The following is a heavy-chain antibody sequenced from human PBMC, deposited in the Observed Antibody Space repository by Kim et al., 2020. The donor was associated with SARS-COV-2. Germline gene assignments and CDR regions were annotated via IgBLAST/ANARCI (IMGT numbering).Heavy chain of an antibody. Sequence: SETLSLTCAVSGGSINSGGYSWSWIRQPPGKDLEWIGYIYESGTNYYNPSLKGRVTMSVDSSNNQLSPNLTSVTAEDTAVYYCARGGVEDYFDYWGQGVLVTVSS. J-gene: IGHJ4*02. CDR2: IYESGTN. D-gene: IGHD2-21*01. CDR3: ARGGVEDYFDY. V-gene: IGHV4-30-2*01. CDR1: GGSINSGGYS.